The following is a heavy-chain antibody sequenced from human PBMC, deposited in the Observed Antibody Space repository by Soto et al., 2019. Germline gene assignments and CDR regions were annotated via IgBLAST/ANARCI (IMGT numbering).Heavy chain of an antibody. CDR2: IYYSGST. J-gene: IGHJ5*02. CDR1: GGSISSYY. Sequence: PSETLSLTCTVSGGSISSYYWSWIRQPPGKGLEWIGYIYYSGSTNYNPSLKSRVTISVDTSKNQFSLKLSSVTAADTAVYYCARPLNLIYCSGGSCENCIDPWGQGILVTVST. CDR3: ARPLNLIYCSGGSCENCIDP. D-gene: IGHD2-15*01. V-gene: IGHV4-59*08.